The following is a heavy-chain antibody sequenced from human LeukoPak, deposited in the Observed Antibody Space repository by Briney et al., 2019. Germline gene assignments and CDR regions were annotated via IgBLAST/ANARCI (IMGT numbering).Heavy chain of an antibody. V-gene: IGHV4-61*02. J-gene: IGHJ6*03. CDR1: GGSISSGSYY. Sequence: KPSETLSLTCTVSGGSISSGSYYWSWIRQPAGKGLEWIGRIYTSRSTNYNHSLKSRVTISVDTSKNQFSLKLSSVTAADTAVYYCARDEEFYYYMDVWGKGTTVTVSS. CDR3: ARDEEFYYYMDV. CDR2: IYTSRST.